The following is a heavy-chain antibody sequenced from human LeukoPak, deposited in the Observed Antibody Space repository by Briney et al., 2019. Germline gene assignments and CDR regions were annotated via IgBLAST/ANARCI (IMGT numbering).Heavy chain of an antibody. Sequence: GSLRLSCAVSGITLSNYGMTWVRQAPGKGLEWIGYIHYSGSTKYNPSLKSRVLISLDTSNNQFSLKLSYVTAADTAMYYCARGYHDVLTGLYHWFDPWGQGTLVTVSS. V-gene: IGHV4-59*12. CDR3: ARGYHDVLTGLYHWFDP. CDR1: GITLSNYG. D-gene: IGHD3-9*01. J-gene: IGHJ5*02. CDR2: IHYSGST.